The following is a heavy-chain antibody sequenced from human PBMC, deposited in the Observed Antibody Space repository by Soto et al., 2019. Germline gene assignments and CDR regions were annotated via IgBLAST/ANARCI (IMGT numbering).Heavy chain of an antibody. V-gene: IGHV1-18*01. Sequence: QVQLVQSGAEVKKPGASVKDSCKASGYTFTRSGISWVRQAPGQGLEWMGWISTYNGDTNYAQTFQGRVTMTTDTSTSTAYMELRSLRSDDTAVYYCAREGVAPYYYYGMDVWGQGTPVTVSS. D-gene: IGHD5-12*01. J-gene: IGHJ6*02. CDR1: GYTFTRSG. CDR3: AREGVAPYYYYGMDV. CDR2: ISTYNGDT.